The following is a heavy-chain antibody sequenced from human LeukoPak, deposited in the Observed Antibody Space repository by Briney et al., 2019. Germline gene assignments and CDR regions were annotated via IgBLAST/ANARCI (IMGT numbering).Heavy chain of an antibody. CDR2: ISYDGGNK. CDR1: GFTFSTYG. CDR3: ARGNTFDS. Sequence: GGSLRLSCTAPGFTFSTYGIHWVRQAPGKGLEWVAVISYDGGNKYYADSVKGRFTISRDNSKKTLYLQMNSLRTGDTAVYYCARGNTFDSWGHGTLVTVSS. J-gene: IGHJ4*01. D-gene: IGHD4-23*01. V-gene: IGHV3-30*03.